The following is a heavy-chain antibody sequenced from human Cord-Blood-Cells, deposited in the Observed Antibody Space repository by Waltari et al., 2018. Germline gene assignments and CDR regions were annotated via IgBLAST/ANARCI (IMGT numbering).Heavy chain of an antibody. CDR2: INPNSGGT. V-gene: IGHV1-2*02. D-gene: IGHD1-26*01. CDR1: GYTFTGYY. Sequence: QVQLVQSGAEVKKPGASVKVSCKASGYTFTGYYMQWRRQAPGQGLEWMGWINPNSGGTNYAQKFQGRVTMTRDTSISTAYMELSRLRSDDTAVYYCARESWVSGSYYFDYWGQGTLVTVSS. CDR3: ARESWVSGSYYFDY. J-gene: IGHJ4*02.